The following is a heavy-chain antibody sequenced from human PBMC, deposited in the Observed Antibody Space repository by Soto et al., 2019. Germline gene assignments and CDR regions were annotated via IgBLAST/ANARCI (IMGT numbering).Heavy chain of an antibody. V-gene: IGHV1-69*06. Sequence: QVQLVQSGAEVKKPRSSVKVSCKASGGTFSSYAISWVRQAPGQGLEWMGGIIPIFGTANYAQKFQGRVTITADKSTSTAYMELSSLRSEDTAVYYCARYYDILTGYYRNWFDPWGQGTLVTVSS. D-gene: IGHD3-9*01. CDR1: GGTFSSYA. CDR2: IIPIFGTA. J-gene: IGHJ5*02. CDR3: ARYYDILTGYYRNWFDP.